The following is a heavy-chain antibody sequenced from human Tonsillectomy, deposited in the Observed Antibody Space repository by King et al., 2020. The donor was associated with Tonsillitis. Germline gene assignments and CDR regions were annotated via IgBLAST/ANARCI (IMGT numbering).Heavy chain of an antibody. CDR3: ARYVDGSFDY. Sequence: LQLQESGPGVVKPSETLSLTCTVSGGSISSSDHYWAWIRQPPGKGLEWIGYMYDSGTIFYNPSLKSRSTISGGTSENRFSLKLSPVTAADTAVYFCARYVDGSFDYWGQGALVTVSS. J-gene: IGHJ4*02. D-gene: IGHD1-26*01. V-gene: IGHV4-39*02. CDR1: GGSISSSDHY. CDR2: MYDSGTI.